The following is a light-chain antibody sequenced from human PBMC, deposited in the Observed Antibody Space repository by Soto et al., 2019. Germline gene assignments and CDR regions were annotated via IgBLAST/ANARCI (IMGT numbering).Light chain of an antibody. CDR2: TSG. CDR3: QQTYSTPYT. Sequence: IHMTQSPSSLSASVGDRVTITCRASERISTYLNWYQQKPGEAPKLLISTSGTLQRGVPSRFSGSGSGTDCTLTITSLQPADFATYFCQQTYSTPYTFGQGTKLEIK. J-gene: IGKJ2*01. V-gene: IGKV1-39*01. CDR1: ERISTY.